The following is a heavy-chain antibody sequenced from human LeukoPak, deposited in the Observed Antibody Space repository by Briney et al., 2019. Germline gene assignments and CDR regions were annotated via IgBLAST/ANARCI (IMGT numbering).Heavy chain of an antibody. D-gene: IGHD2-15*01. CDR1: GGSINSGTDY. J-gene: IGHJ3*02. CDR2: TFSSGST. CDR3: AKTWSGTFHI. Sequence: SETLSLTCTVSGGSINSGTDYWGWHRQPAGKGLEWIGHTFSSGSTNDNPSLKSRVTISVDTSKNQFSLSLTSVTAADTAIYYCAKTWSGTFHIWAQGTMVTVSS. V-gene: IGHV4-61*09.